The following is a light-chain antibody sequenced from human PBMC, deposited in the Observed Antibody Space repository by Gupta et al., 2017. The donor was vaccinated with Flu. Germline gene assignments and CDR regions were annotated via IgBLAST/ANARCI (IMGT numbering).Light chain of an antibody. CDR2: RAS. CDR3: QQYSSTPQT. Sequence: LAERAPFDCEASTSGLHSTNSNNYLAWYQQKPGQAPRLLISRASTRAPGVPDRFTGSGSGTEFTLTVSSLEAEDVAVYYCQQYSSTPQTFGHGTKVEIK. CDR1: TSGLHSTNSNNY. V-gene: IGKV4-1*01. J-gene: IGKJ1*01.